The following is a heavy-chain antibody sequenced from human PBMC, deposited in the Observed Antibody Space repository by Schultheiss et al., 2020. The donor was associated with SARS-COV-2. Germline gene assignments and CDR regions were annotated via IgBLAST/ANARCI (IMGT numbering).Heavy chain of an antibody. Sequence: GSLRLSCAASGFTFSSYWVHWVRQAPGKGLVWVSRIRGKADSYATVYAASVNGRFTISRDDSENTAYLQMSSLQTEDTAVYYCASDMGHYYGMDVWGQGTTVTVSS. J-gene: IGHJ6*02. CDR1: GFTFSSYW. CDR3: ASDMGHYYGMDV. D-gene: IGHD2-15*01. V-gene: IGHV3-73*01. CDR2: IRGKADSYAT.